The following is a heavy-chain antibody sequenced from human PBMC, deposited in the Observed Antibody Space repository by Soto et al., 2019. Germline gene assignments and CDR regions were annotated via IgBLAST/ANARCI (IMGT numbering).Heavy chain of an antibody. CDR1: GYTYINYG. J-gene: IGHJ4*02. D-gene: IGHD2-21*01. Sequence: GASVKVSCKASGYTYINYGISWVRQAPGQGLEWMGWISGYYGNTIYAQKFQGRVTITTDTSTSTAYMELRSLTYDDTAVYYCARGGEGENCGAVYWGQGTPVTVS. CDR3: ARGGEGENCGAVY. CDR2: ISGYYGNT. V-gene: IGHV1-18*01.